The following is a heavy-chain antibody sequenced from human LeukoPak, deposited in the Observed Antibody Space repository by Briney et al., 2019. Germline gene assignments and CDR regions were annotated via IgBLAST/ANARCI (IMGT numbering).Heavy chain of an antibody. CDR3: AKDYYYDSSGYYYSFDY. D-gene: IGHD3-22*01. Sequence: GGSLGLSCAASAFTFSSYAMNWVRQAPGKGLEWVSGISGSGGRTYYADSVKGRFTISRDNSRNTLFLQLNSLRAEDTAVYYCAKDYYYDSSGYYYSFDYWGQGTLVTVSS. V-gene: IGHV3-23*01. J-gene: IGHJ4*02. CDR2: ISGSGGRT. CDR1: AFTFSSYA.